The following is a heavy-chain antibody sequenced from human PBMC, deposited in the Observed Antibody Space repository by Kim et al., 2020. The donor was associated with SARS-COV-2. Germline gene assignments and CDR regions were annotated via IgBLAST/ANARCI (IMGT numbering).Heavy chain of an antibody. Sequence: SQTLSLTCAISGDSVSSNSAAWNWIRQSPSRGLEWLGRTYYRSKWYNDYAVSVKSRITINPDTSKNQFSLQLNSVTPEDTAVYYCARAVLYYGILTGYDYYYYGMDVWGQGTTVTVSS. CDR1: GDSVSSNSAA. J-gene: IGHJ6*02. CDR2: TYYRSKWYN. CDR3: ARAVLYYGILTGYDYYYYGMDV. V-gene: IGHV6-1*01. D-gene: IGHD3-9*01.